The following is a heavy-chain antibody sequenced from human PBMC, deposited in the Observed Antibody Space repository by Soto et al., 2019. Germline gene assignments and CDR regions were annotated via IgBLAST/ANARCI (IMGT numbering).Heavy chain of an antibody. CDR2: SSNSGSFT. V-gene: IGHV3-11*06. CDR1: GFTFSDHY. D-gene: IGHD1-1*01. CDR3: VRSGDNYNLLDY. Sequence: GESLKISCAASGFTFSDHYMSWIRQAPGKGLEWIGYSSNSGSFTRYADSVKGRFSISRDNAKNSLYLQISSLRGDDTAIYYCVRSGDNYNLLDYWGQGTPVTVSS. J-gene: IGHJ4*02.